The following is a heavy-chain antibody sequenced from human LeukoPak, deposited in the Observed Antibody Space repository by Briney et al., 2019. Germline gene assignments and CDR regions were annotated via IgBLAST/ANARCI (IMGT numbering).Heavy chain of an antibody. Sequence: GGSLRLSCAASGFTFSSYSMNWVRQAPGKGLEWVSSISSSSSYIYYADSVKGRFTISRDNAKNSLYLQMNSLRAEDTAVYYCARDPGRGIAAAGKYWGQGTLVTVSS. CDR1: GFTFSSYS. J-gene: IGHJ4*02. CDR2: ISSSSSYI. V-gene: IGHV3-21*01. D-gene: IGHD6-13*01. CDR3: ARDPGRGIAAAGKY.